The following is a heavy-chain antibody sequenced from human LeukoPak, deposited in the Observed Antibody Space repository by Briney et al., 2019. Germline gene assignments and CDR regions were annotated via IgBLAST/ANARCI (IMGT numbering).Heavy chain of an antibody. V-gene: IGHV3-11*01. J-gene: IGHJ3*01. CDR1: GFTSSDYY. D-gene: IGHD1-26*01. Sequence: PGGSLRLSCDASGFTSSDYYMTWIRQAPGKGLEWISYITSSGTSTYYPVSVRGRFTISRDNARNSVYLQMKYLRADATAVYYCARDVGATTSATLDLWGQGTMVTVSS. CDR2: ITSSGTST. CDR3: ARDVGATTSATLDL.